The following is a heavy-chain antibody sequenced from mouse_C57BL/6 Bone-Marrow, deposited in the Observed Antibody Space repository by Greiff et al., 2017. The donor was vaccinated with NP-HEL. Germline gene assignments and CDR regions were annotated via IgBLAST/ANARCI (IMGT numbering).Heavy chain of an antibody. CDR2: INPNNGGT. J-gene: IGHJ2*01. Sequence: EVQLQQSGPELVKPGASVKISCKASGYTFTDYYMNWVQQSHGKSLEWIGDINPNNGGTSYNQKFKGKATLTVDKSSSTAYMELRSLTSEDSAVYYCARWRYYGSSLYYFDYWGQGTTLTVSS. CDR1: GYTFTDYY. CDR3: ARWRYYGSSLYYFDY. V-gene: IGHV1-26*01. D-gene: IGHD1-1*01.